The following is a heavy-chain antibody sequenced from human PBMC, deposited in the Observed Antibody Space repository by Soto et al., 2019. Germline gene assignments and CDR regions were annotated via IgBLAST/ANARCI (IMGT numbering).Heavy chain of an antibody. CDR1: GYAFTTYG. J-gene: IGHJ4*02. V-gene: IGHV1-18*01. CDR3: ARGRYGDY. Sequence: QVHLVQSGAEVKKPGASVKVSCQASGYAFTTYGITWVRQAPGQGLEWMGWISAHNGNTNYAQKLQGRVTVTRDTSTSTAYMELRSLRSDDTAVYYWARGRYGDYWGQGALVTVFS. D-gene: IGHD1-1*01. CDR2: ISAHNGNT.